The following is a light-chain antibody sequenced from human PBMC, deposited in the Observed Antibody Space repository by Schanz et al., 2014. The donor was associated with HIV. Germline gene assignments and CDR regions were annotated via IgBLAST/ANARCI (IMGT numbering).Light chain of an antibody. J-gene: IGLJ2*01. CDR2: DDN. CDR3: QSFDRRMRGLL. Sequence: QSVLTQPPSLSGAPGQRVSLSCNGSSSNIGAGYDVHWYQQFPGTAPRLLIFDDNSRPSGVPDRFSGSKSGTSASLAITGLQADDEADYYCQSFDRRMRGLLFGGGTKLTVL. CDR1: SSNIGAGYD. V-gene: IGLV1-40*01.